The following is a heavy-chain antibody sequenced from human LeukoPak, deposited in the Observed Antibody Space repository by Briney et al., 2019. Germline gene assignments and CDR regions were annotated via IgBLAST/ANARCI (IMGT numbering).Heavy chain of an antibody. CDR3: ARAQVDSSGYYY. V-gene: IGHV4-59*01. Sequence: SETLSLTCTVSGVSISSYYWSWIRQPPGKGLEWIGYIYYSGNTNYNPSLKSRVTISVDTSKNQFSLKLSSVTAADTAVYYCARAQVDSSGYYYWGQGTLVTVSS. CDR2: IYYSGNT. CDR1: GVSISSYY. D-gene: IGHD3-22*01. J-gene: IGHJ4*02.